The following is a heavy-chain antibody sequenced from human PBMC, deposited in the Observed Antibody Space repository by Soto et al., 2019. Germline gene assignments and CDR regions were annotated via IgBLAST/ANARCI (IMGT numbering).Heavy chain of an antibody. J-gene: IGHJ4*02. CDR3: ARDLAVADTYDC. V-gene: IGHV3-21*01. Sequence: GGSLRLSCAASGFSFSSYSMNWVRQAPGKGLEWVSPISGSSTYTYYADAVKGRFTISRDNAKNSLYLEMNSLRAEDTAVYYCARDLAVADTYDCWGQGTLVTVSS. D-gene: IGHD6-19*01. CDR1: GFSFSSYS. CDR2: ISGSSTYT.